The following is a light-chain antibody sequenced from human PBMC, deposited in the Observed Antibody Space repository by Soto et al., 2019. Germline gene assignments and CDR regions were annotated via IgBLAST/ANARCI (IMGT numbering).Light chain of an antibody. V-gene: IGKV3-20*01. CDR3: QQYASSPYT. CDR1: QSVSSSY. Sequence: EIVLTQSPGTLSLSPGERATLSCRASQSVSSSYLAWYQQKPGQAPRLLIYGASSRATGIPDRFSGSGSGTDFPLTISRLEPEDFAVYYCQQYASSPYTFGHGTKLEIK. J-gene: IGKJ2*01. CDR2: GAS.